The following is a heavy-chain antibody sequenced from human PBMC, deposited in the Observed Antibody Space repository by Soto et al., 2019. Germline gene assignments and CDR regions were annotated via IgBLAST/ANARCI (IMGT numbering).Heavy chain of an antibody. J-gene: IGHJ6*03. CDR2: IKSKTDGGTT. CDR3: TTEKGDFWSGYPGAYYYYMDV. V-gene: IGHV3-15*01. CDR1: GFTFSNAW. D-gene: IGHD3-3*01. Sequence: LRLSCAASGFTFSNAWMSWVRQAPGKGLEWVGRIKSKTDGGTTDYAAPVKGRFTISRDDSKNTLYLQMNSLKTEDTAVYYCTTEKGDFWSGYPGAYYYYMDVWGKGTTVTVSS.